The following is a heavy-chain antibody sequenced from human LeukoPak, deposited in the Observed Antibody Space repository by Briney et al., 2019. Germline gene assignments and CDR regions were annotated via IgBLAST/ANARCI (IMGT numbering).Heavy chain of an antibody. CDR2: MSSDESTT. D-gene: IGHD3-10*01. CDR3: ARGRGPYGWFDP. Sequence: GGSLRLSCAASGFTLSSYWMHWARQTPGKGLVWVSRMSSDESTTNYADSVRGRFTISRDNAKNALYLQMNNLRTEDTAIYFCARGRGPYGWFDPWGQGTLVTVSS. V-gene: IGHV3-74*01. J-gene: IGHJ5*02. CDR1: GFTLSSYW.